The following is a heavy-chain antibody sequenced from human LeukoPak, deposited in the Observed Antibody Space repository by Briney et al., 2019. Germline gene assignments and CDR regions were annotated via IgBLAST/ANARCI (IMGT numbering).Heavy chain of an antibody. D-gene: IGHD3-16*02. V-gene: IGHV3-23*01. Sequence: GGSLRLSCAASGVTLSTYAMSWARQAPGKGLEWVSGISSSGSGDNTYYADSVKGRFTISRDSSKNTVYLQMNSLRVEDTAVYYCAKSLYGGCDYWGQGTVVTVSS. CDR1: GVTLSTYA. CDR3: AKSLYGGCDY. CDR2: ISSSGSGDNT. J-gene: IGHJ4*02.